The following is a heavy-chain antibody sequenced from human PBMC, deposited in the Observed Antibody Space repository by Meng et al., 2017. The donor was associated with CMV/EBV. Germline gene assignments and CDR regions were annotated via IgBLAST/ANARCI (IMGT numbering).Heavy chain of an antibody. J-gene: IGHJ6*02. CDR3: AKDSATIFGVGVLMDV. V-gene: IGHV3-21*04. D-gene: IGHD3-3*01. CDR1: GFTFSSYS. Sequence: GESLKISCAASGFTFSSYSMNWVRQAPGKGLEWVSSTSSSSSYIYYADSVKGRFTISRDNSKNTLYLQMNSLRAEDTAVYYCAKDSATIFGVGVLMDVWGQGTTVTVSS. CDR2: TSSSSSYI.